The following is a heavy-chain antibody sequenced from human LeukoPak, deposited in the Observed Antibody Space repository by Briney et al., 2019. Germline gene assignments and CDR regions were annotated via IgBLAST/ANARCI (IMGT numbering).Heavy chain of an antibody. CDR3: AREGGSYRPLDY. CDR1: RGSLSGAY. Sequence: SETLSLTCTVQRGSLSGAYWTWIRQPPGKGLEWIGEINHTGSTNYNPSLLRRVAISVDTSANHVSLQMTSVTAADTAVYYCAREGGSYRPLDYSGQGTLVTVSS. D-gene: IGHD3-16*02. J-gene: IGHJ4*02. V-gene: IGHV4-34*01. CDR2: INHTGST.